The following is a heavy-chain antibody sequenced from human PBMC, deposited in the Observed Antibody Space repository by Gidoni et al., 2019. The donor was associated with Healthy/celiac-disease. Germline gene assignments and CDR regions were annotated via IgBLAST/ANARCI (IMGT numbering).Heavy chain of an antibody. Sequence: QLQLQESGPGLVTPSETLSLTRTVSDGSISSSSYYWGWIRQPPGKGLEWIGSTYYRESTYYNPSLKSRVTISVDTSKNQFSLKLSSVTAADTAVYYCARRGLTGGYFDLWGRGTLVTVSS. V-gene: IGHV4-39*01. CDR1: DGSISSSSYY. CDR3: ARRGLTGGYFDL. CDR2: TYYREST. J-gene: IGHJ2*01. D-gene: IGHD7-27*01.